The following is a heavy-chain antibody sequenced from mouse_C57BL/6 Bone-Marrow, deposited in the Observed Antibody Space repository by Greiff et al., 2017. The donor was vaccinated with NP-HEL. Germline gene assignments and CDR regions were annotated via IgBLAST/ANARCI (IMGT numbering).Heavy chain of an antibody. J-gene: IGHJ3*01. CDR2: IYPGNSDT. D-gene: IGHD2-3*01. CDR3: TIDGYCLAAWFAY. Sequence: VQLQQSGTVLARPGASVKMSCKTSGYTFTSYWMHWVKQRPGQGLEWIGAIYPGNSDTSYNQKFKGKATLTAVTSASTAYMELSSLTNEDSAVYYCTIDGYCLAAWFAYWGQGTVVTVSA. CDR1: GYTFTSYW. V-gene: IGHV1-5*01.